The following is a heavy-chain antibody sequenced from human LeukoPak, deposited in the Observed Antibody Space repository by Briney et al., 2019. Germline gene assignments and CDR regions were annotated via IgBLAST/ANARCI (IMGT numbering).Heavy chain of an antibody. CDR1: GFTVRSNY. J-gene: IGHJ4*02. CDR3: AKDWDSSGWYFFDY. D-gene: IGHD6-19*01. Sequence: PGGSLRLSCAASGFTVRSNYMSWVRQAPGKGLEWVSAIYSGGSTYYVDSVKGRFTISRDNSKNTLYLQMNSLRAEDTAVYYCAKDWDSSGWYFFDYWGQGTLVTVSS. V-gene: IGHV3-53*01. CDR2: IYSGGST.